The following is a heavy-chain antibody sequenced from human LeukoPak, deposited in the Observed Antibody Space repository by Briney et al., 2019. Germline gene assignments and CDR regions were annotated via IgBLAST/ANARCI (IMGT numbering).Heavy chain of an antibody. Sequence: GGSLRLSCVVSGFTFSRYSMNWVRQAPGKGLQWVSSISSGSSYIYYADSVKGRFTISRDNAKNSLYLQMNSLRAEDTAVYYCARGRHDYGDYGAIDYWGQGTLVTVSS. V-gene: IGHV3-21*01. CDR3: ARGRHDYGDYGAIDY. CDR1: GFTFSRYS. CDR2: ISSGSSYI. D-gene: IGHD4-17*01. J-gene: IGHJ4*02.